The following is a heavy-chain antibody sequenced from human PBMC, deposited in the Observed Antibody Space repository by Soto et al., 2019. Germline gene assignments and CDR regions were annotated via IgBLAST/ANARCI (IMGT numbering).Heavy chain of an antibody. J-gene: IGHJ6*02. CDR3: ARDLRTVVAATLSYYYYGMDV. CDR1: GFTVSSNY. D-gene: IGHD2-15*01. Sequence: GGSLRLSCAASGFTVSSNYMSWVRQAPGKGLEWVSVIYSGGSTYYADSVKGRFTISRDNSKNTLYLQMNSLRAEDKAVYYCARDLRTVVAATLSYYYYGMDVWGQGTTVTVSS. V-gene: IGHV3-53*01. CDR2: IYSGGST.